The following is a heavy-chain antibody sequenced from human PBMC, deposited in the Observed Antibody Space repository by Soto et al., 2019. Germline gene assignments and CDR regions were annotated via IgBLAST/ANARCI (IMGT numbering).Heavy chain of an antibody. CDR1: GFTFSSYG. CDR3: AKDRVQLEGMDV. J-gene: IGHJ6*02. V-gene: IGHV3-30*18. D-gene: IGHD6-13*01. CDR2: IPFDGINK. Sequence: QVQLVESGGGVVQPGRSLRLSCAASGFTFSSYGIHWVRQAPGKGLEWVAVIPFDGINKHYADSVKARFTISRDNSKNTVYLQMNSLRPEDTAVYYCAKDRVQLEGMDVWGQGTTVTVSS.